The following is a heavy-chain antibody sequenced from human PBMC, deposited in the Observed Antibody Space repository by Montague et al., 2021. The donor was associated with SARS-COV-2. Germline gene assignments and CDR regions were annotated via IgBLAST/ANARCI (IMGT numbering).Heavy chain of an antibody. V-gene: IGHV4-38-2*02. CDR1: GGSISSGSY. J-gene: IGHJ4*02. CDR3: ARVISAVAGANFYFDY. CDR2: RDHSGIT. Sequence: SETLSLTCTVYGGSISSGSYWGWIRQPPGKGLEWIGTRDHSGITYYSPSLKSRVTISLDTSKNQFSLNLDSVTASDTAMYYCARVISAVAGANFYFDYWGQGTLVTVSS. D-gene: IGHD4/OR15-4a*01.